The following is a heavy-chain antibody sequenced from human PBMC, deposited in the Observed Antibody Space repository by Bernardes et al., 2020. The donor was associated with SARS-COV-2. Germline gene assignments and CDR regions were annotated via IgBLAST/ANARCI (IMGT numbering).Heavy chain of an antibody. CDR3: TRDIPFSGTY. Sequence: GGSLRLSCATSGFTFGGSTMDWFRQAPGKGLEWVSSIGYDGIHIFYADSVMGRFSISRDNAKNSLYLQMNSLRAEDTAMYYCTRDIPFSGTYWGQGTPVTVS. D-gene: IGHD1-26*01. CDR1: GFTFGGST. V-gene: IGHV3-21*01. J-gene: IGHJ4*02. CDR2: IGYDGIHI.